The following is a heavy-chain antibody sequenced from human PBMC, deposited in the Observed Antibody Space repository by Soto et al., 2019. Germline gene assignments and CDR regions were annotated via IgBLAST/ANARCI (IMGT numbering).Heavy chain of an antibody. CDR3: ARKGAAASYAHYYMDV. D-gene: IGHD6-13*01. Sequence: SETLSLTCTVSGGSISSYYWSWIRQPPGKGLEWIGYIYYSGSTNYNPSLESRVAISVDTSRNQFSLNLTSATAADTAVYYCARKGAAASYAHYYMDVWGRGTTVTVSS. CDR2: IYYSGST. V-gene: IGHV4-59*01. CDR1: GGSISSYY. J-gene: IGHJ6*03.